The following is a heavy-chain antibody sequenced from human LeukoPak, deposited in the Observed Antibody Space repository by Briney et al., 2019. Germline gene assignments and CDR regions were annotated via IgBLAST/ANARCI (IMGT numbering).Heavy chain of an antibody. CDR3: ARVVVHPWGPAEYYMDV. Sequence: SETLSLTCTVSGGSISSGGYYWSWIRQPPGKGLEWIGYTYHSGSTYYNPSLKSRVTISVDRSKNQFSLKLSSVTAADTAVYYCARVVVHPWGPAEYYMDVWGKGTTVTVSS. CDR1: GGSISSGGYY. D-gene: IGHD2-2*01. J-gene: IGHJ6*03. CDR2: TYHSGST. V-gene: IGHV4-30-2*01.